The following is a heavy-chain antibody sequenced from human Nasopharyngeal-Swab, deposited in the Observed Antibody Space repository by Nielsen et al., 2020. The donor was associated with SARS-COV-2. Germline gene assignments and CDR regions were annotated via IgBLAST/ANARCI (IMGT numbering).Heavy chain of an antibody. CDR3: ARDSADYYDSSIFSNWFDP. CDR1: GGSTSSYY. V-gene: IGHV4-59*01. D-gene: IGHD3-22*01. Sequence: SETLSLTCTVSGGSTSSYYWSWIRQPPGKGLEWIGYIYYSGSTNYNPSLKSRVTISVDTSKNQFSLKLSSVTAADTAVYYCARDSADYYDSSIFSNWFDPWGQGTLVTVSS. CDR2: IYYSGST. J-gene: IGHJ5*02.